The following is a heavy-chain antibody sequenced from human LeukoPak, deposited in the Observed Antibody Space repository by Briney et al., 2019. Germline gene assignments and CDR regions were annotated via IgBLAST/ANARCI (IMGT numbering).Heavy chain of an antibody. CDR3: ARDRSWQQLVHMDV. Sequence: PGGSLRLSCAASGFTFSSDSMNWVRQAPGKGLELVSSISSSSSYIYYADSVQGRFTIIRDNAKNSLYLEMNSLRAEDTAVYYCARDRSWQQLVHMDVWGKGTTVTVSS. CDR2: ISSSSSYI. D-gene: IGHD6-13*01. CDR1: GFTFSSDS. J-gene: IGHJ6*03. V-gene: IGHV3-21*01.